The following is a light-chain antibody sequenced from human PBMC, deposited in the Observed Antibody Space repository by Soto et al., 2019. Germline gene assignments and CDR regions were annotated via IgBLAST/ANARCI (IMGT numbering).Light chain of an antibody. CDR2: GAS. CDR3: QQYGSSSWT. V-gene: IGKV3-20*01. Sequence: EIVLTQSPGTLSLSPGERATLSCRASQSVSSNYLAWYQQKPGQAPRPLIYGASSRATGIPDRFSGSGARTDFTLTISRLESEDFAVYYCQQYGSSSWTFGQGTKVDIK. J-gene: IGKJ1*01. CDR1: QSVSSNY.